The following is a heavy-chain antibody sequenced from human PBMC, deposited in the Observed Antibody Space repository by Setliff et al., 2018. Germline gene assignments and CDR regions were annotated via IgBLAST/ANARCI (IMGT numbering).Heavy chain of an antibody. D-gene: IGHD2-2*01. V-gene: IGHV3-48*03. CDR2: ISSSGSTI. J-gene: IGHJ6*03. Sequence: WGSLRLSCAASGFTFISYEMNWFRQAPGKGLEWVSYISSSGSTIYYADSVKCRFTISRDNAKTSLYLQMNSLRAEDTAEYYCAKDIVVVPAATFDFWSGSYYMDVWGKGTTVTVSS. CDR1: GFTFISYE. CDR3: AKDIVVVPAATFDFWSGSYYMDV.